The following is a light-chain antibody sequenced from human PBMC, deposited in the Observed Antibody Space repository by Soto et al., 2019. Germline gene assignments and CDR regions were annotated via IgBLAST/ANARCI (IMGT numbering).Light chain of an antibody. CDR2: GAS. V-gene: IGKV3-20*01. J-gene: IGKJ5*01. CDR1: QSVSSGH. CDR3: QQYGSSPPSST. Sequence: DIVLTQSPGTLSLSPGERASLSCRASQSVSSGHLAWYQQKPGQAPRLLIYGASNRATDIPDRFSGRGSGTDFTLTISRLEPEDFAVYYCQQYGSSPPSSTFGQGTRLEIK.